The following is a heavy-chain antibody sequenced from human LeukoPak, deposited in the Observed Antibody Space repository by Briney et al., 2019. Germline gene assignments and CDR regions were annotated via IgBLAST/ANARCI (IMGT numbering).Heavy chain of an antibody. CDR3: AHGSMYQLDY. J-gene: IGHJ4*02. D-gene: IGHD2-2*01. CDR1: GFTFSSHG. Sequence: GGSLRLSCAASGFTFSSHGMSWVRQAPGKGLEWVSGIVGGAGGTYYAVSVKGRFTISRDNSKNTLYLRMNSLRAEDTAVYYCAHGSMYQLDYWGQGTLVTVSS. V-gene: IGHV3-23*01. CDR2: IVGGAGGT.